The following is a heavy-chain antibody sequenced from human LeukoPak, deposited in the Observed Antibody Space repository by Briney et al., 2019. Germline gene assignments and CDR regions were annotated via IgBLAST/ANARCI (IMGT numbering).Heavy chain of an antibody. J-gene: IGHJ4*02. Sequence: SETLSLTCTVSGGSISSGGYYWSWIRQPPGKGLEWIGYIYHSGSTYYNPSLKSRVTISVDRSKNQFSLKLSSVTAADTAVYYCARGSGSSPLDYWGQGTLVTVSS. D-gene: IGHD1-26*01. V-gene: IGHV4-30-2*01. CDR3: ARGSGSSPLDY. CDR2: IYHSGST. CDR1: GGSISSGGYY.